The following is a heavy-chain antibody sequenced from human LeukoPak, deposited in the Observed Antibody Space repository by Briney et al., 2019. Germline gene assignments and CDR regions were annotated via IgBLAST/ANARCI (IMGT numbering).Heavy chain of an antibody. CDR2: ISYDGSNK. J-gene: IGHJ4*02. V-gene: IGHV3-30*04. D-gene: IGHD4-11*01. CDR3: AREHYKYYFDY. CDR1: GFTFSSYA. Sequence: PGRSLRLSCAASGFTFSSYAMHWVRQAPGKGLEWVAVISYDGSNKYYADSVKGRFTISRDNSKNTLYLQMNSLRAEGTAVYYCAREHYKYYFDYWGQGTLVTVSS.